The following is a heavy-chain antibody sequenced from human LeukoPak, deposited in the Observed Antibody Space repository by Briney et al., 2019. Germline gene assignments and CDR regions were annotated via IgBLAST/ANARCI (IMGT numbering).Heavy chain of an antibody. CDR2: ISHSGST. J-gene: IGHJ4*02. Sequence: PSETLSLTCDVYGGSFSGYYWSFIRQTPGKGLEWIGEISHSGSTNYHRSLKSRLTISVDTSKNQFSLQLNSVTAADTAVYYCARRFSNSHFDYWGQGTLVTVSS. D-gene: IGHD6-6*01. CDR3: ARRFSNSHFDY. V-gene: IGHV4-34*01. CDR1: GGSFSGYY.